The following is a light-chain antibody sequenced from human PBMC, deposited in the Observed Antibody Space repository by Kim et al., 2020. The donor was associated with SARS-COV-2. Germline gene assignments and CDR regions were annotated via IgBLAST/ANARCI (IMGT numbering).Light chain of an antibody. CDR3: YSAADNNRV. CDR2: KDS. J-gene: IGLJ3*02. V-gene: IGLV3-27*01. CDR1: VLNKKY. Sequence: SYELTQPPSVSVSPGQTARITCSGDVLNKKYTWWFQQKQRQAPVLVLYKDSERPSRTPVRFPVSSSGTTATLTISGAQVEDEADYYCYSAADNNRV.